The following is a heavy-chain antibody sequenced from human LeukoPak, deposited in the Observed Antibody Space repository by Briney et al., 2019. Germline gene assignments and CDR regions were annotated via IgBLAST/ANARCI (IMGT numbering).Heavy chain of an antibody. CDR3: AKDLADGYSSSWYVGDY. V-gene: IGHV3-9*01. Sequence: GGSLRLSCAASGFTFDDYAMHWVRQAPGKGLEWVSGISWNSGSIGYADSVKGRFTISRDNSKNTLYLQMNSLRAEDTAVYYCAKDLADGYSSSWYVGDYWGQGTLVTVSS. CDR2: ISWNSGSI. D-gene: IGHD6-13*01. CDR1: GFTFDDYA. J-gene: IGHJ4*02.